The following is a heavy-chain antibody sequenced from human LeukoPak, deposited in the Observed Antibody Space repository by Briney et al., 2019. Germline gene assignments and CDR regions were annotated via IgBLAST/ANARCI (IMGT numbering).Heavy chain of an antibody. CDR1: GGSISSYY. CDR2: IYYSGST. CDR3: ASEGTDSSSWYDSYEYFQH. V-gene: IGHV4-59*01. Sequence: PSETLSLTCTVSGGSISSYYWSWIRQPPGKGLEWIGYIYYSGSTNYNPSLKSRVTISVDTSKNQFSLKLSSVTAADTAVYYCASEGTDSSSWYDSYEYFQHWGQGTLVTVSS. J-gene: IGHJ1*01. D-gene: IGHD6-13*01.